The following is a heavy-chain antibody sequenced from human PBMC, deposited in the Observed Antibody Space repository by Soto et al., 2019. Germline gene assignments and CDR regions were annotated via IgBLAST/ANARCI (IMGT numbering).Heavy chain of an antibody. J-gene: IGHJ4*02. CDR1: EFIFSASA. D-gene: IGHD3-3*01. V-gene: IGHV3-64D*06. Sequence: GGSLRLSCSASEFIFSASAMYWVRQAPGRGLEYVSVISYNGGSRYYADSVKGRFTISRDNSKNTLYLQMTSLTDDDTAVYYCVRGPSQGSSVFGQLDFWGQGTLVTVSS. CDR3: VRGPSQGSSVFGQLDF. CDR2: ISYNGGSR.